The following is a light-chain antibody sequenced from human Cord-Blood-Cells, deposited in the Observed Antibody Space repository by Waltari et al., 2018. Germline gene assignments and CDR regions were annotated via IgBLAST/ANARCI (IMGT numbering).Light chain of an antibody. CDR2: SKT. CDR1: SLRSYY. CDR3: NSRDSSGNHVV. J-gene: IGLJ2*01. Sequence: SSELTQDPAVSVALGQTVRITCQGDSLRSYYASWYKQKPGQAPVLVIYSKTNRPSGIPDRFSGSSSGNTASLTITGAHAEDEADYYCNSRDSSGNHVVFGGGTKLTVL. V-gene: IGLV3-19*01.